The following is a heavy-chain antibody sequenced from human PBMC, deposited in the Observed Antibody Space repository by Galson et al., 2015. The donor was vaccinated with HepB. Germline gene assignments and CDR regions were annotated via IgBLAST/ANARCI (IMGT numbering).Heavy chain of an antibody. J-gene: IGHJ4*02. V-gene: IGHV3-11*06. CDR3: ARKRFYGDYEGYFDY. D-gene: IGHD4-17*01. CDR2: VSSSSSYT. CDR1: GFTFSDYY. Sequence: SLRLSCAASGFTFSDYYMSWIRQAPGKGLEWVSYVSSSSSYTNYADSVKGRFTISRDNAKNSLYLQMNSLRAEVTAVYYCARKRFYGDYEGYFDYWGQGTLVTVSS.